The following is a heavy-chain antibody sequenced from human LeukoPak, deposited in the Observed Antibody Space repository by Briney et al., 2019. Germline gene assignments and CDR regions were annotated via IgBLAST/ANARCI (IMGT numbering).Heavy chain of an antibody. D-gene: IGHD7-27*01. V-gene: IGHV4-59*01. J-gene: IGHJ3*02. CDR2: ISYSGST. CDR1: IGSISNYY. Sequence: SETLSLTCTVSIGSISNYYWSWIRQPPGKGLEWIGYISYSGSTKYNPSLKSRVTISVDTSKNQFSLKLSSVTAADTAMYYCASPNWGSVRNAFDIRGQGAMVTVSS. CDR3: ASPNWGSVRNAFDI.